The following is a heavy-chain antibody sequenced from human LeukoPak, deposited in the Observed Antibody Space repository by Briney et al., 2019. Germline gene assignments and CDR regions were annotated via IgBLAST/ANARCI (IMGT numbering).Heavy chain of an antibody. CDR3: ARAPTSYYYFDY. V-gene: IGHV3-33*08. CDR1: GFTFSSYG. J-gene: IGHJ4*02. D-gene: IGHD1-26*01. CDR2: IWYDGSNK. Sequence: PGGSVRLSCAAWGFTFSSYGMHGARQAPGRGREGVAVIWYDGSNKYYADSVKGRFTISRDNSKNTLCLQMNSLRAEDTAVYYCARAPTSYYYFDYWGEGTLVTVSS.